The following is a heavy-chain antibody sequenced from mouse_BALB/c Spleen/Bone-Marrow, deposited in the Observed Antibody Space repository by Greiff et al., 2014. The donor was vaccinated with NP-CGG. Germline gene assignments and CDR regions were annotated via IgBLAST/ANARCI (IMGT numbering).Heavy chain of an antibody. CDR2: ISTYSGNT. J-gene: IGHJ2*01. CDR1: GYTFTAYA. Sequence: QVQLQQSGPELVRPGVSVKLSCKGSGYTFTAYAMHWVKQSHAKSLEWIGLISTYSGNTHYNQNFKGEATMTVDKSSSTAYIEXXXXXXEDXAIYYCARNFYGSSYFDYWGQGTTLTVSS. CDR3: ARNFYGSSYFDY. D-gene: IGHD1-1*01. V-gene: IGHV1-67*01.